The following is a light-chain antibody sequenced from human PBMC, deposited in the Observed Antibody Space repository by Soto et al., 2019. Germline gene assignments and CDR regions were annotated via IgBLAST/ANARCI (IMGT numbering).Light chain of an antibody. J-gene: IGKJ4*01. Sequence: EIMMTQSPAALSVSPGERATLSCRASQSISNNLAWYQQRPGQAPRLLIYDASTRATGIPARFSGSGSGTEFSLTISRLQSEDFAVYHCQQYNKWPLTFGGGTKVEIK. CDR3: QQYNKWPLT. V-gene: IGKV3-15*01. CDR2: DAS. CDR1: QSISNN.